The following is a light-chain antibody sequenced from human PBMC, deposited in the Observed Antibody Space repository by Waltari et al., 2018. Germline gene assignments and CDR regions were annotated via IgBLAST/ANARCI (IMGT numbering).Light chain of an antibody. CDR2: WAS. J-gene: IGKJ2*01. CDR1: QSVLYSSNNKNY. CDR3: LQYYSTPLT. Sequence: DIVMTQSPDSLAVSLRARATINCQSSQSVLYSSNNKNYLAWYQQKPGQPPKLLIYWASTRESGVPDRFSGSGSGTDFTLTISSLQAEDVAVYYCLQYYSTPLTFGQGTKLEIK. V-gene: IGKV4-1*01.